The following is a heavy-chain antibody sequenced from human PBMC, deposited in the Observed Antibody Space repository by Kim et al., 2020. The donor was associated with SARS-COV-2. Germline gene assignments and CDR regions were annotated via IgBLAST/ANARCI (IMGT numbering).Heavy chain of an antibody. V-gene: IGHV3-30*02. D-gene: IGHD6-19*01. J-gene: IGHJ4*02. Sequence: KSYADSVKGRFTISRDNSKNTLYLQMNSLRAEDTAVYYCAKAVAGTGFDYWGQGTLVTVSS. CDR2: K. CDR3: AKAVAGTGFDY.